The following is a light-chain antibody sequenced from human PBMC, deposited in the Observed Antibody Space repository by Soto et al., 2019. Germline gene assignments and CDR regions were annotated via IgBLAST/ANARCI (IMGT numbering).Light chain of an antibody. CDR3: QQYGSSPGT. Sequence: EIVLTQSPGTLSLSPGERATLSCRASQSVRYRYLAWYQQKPGQAPSLLIYDTSTRATGVPERFSGSGSGTDFALTISRVEPEDFAIYFCQQYGSSPGTFGQGTKVEI. V-gene: IGKV3-20*01. J-gene: IGKJ1*01. CDR2: DTS. CDR1: QSVRYRY.